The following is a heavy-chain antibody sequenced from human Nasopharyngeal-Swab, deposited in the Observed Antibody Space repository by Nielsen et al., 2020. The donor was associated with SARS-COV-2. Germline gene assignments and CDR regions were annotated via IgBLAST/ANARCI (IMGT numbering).Heavy chain of an antibody. D-gene: IGHD2-2*01. J-gene: IGHJ6*02. CDR3: ARGPVGYCSSTSCYEGRGYYGMDV. CDR2: INHSGST. CDR1: GFTFSDYY. V-gene: IGHV4-34*01. Sequence: GSLRLSCAASGFTFSDYYMSWTRQAPGKGLEWIGEINHSGSTNYNPSLKSRVTISVDTSKNQFSLKLSSVTAADTAVYYCARGPVGYCSSTSCYEGRGYYGMDVWGQGTTVTVSS.